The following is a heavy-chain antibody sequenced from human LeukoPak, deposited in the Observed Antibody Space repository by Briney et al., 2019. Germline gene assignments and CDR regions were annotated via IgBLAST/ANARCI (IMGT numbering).Heavy chain of an antibody. V-gene: IGHV1-69*05. Sequence: GSSVKVSCKASGGTFSSYAISWVRQAPGQGLEWMGGIIPIFGTANYAQKFQGRVTITTDESTSTAYMELSSLRSEDTAVYYCARDKGSTVTTTDYYYYMDVWAKGPRSPSP. CDR1: GGTFSSYA. D-gene: IGHD4-17*01. J-gene: IGHJ6*03. CDR2: IIPIFGTA. CDR3: ARDKGSTVTTTDYYYYMDV.